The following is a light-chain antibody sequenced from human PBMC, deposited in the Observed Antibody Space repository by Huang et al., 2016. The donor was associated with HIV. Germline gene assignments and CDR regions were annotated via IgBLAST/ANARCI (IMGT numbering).Light chain of an antibody. Sequence: IVMTQTPLSLSVTPGQPATISCKSNQSLLLGDGKTYLYWYLQRAGQSPQPLIYEVSSRFSGVPDRFSGSGSGTDFTLKISLVEAGDVGIYYCMQSIDLRTFGQGTKLEIK. CDR1: QSLLLGDGKTY. J-gene: IGKJ2*02. V-gene: IGKV2-29*02. CDR3: MQSIDLRT. CDR2: EVS.